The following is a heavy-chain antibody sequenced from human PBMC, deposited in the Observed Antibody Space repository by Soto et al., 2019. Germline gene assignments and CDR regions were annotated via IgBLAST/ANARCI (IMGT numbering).Heavy chain of an antibody. CDR2: INPGNGNT. CDR1: GYTFTSYA. V-gene: IGHV1-3*01. CDR3: ARGASSVTTFYFDL. Sequence: QVQVVQSGAEVKKPGASVKVSCKASGYTFTSYAMHWVRQAPGQRLEWMGWINPGNGNTKNSQKFQGRATSTRDTFASTAYMELSSLSSEATAVYYCARGASSVTTFYFDLWGRGTLVTVSS. J-gene: IGHJ2*01. D-gene: IGHD4-17*01.